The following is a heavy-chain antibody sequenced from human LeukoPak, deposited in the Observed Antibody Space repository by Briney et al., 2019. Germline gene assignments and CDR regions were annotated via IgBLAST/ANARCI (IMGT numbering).Heavy chain of an antibody. J-gene: IGHJ4*02. D-gene: IGHD2-15*01. CDR1: GFTFSRDS. CDR3: VRDNPRCCGVVPANIDDY. V-gene: IGHV3-48*01. Sequence: GGSLRLSCAASGFTFSRDSMNWVRQAPGKGLEWVSYINGGSSPIYYADSVRGRFTISRDNAKNSLYLQMNSLRAEDTAVYYCVRDNPRCCGVVPANIDDYWGQGILVTVSS. CDR2: INGGSSPI.